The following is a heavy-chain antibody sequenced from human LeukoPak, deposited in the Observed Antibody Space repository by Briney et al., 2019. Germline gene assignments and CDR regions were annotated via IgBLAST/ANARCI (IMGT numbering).Heavy chain of an antibody. Sequence: GGSPGPPLGAPGFTFRSFSLKLGRQAPGEGLGWGLYISSSSTSIYYADSVKGRFTISRDNAKNSLYLQMNSLRVEDTALYYCARDGSGWSRGRSCFYWGQGTLVTVSS. CDR2: ISSSSTSI. CDR1: GFTFRSFS. D-gene: IGHD6-19*01. V-gene: IGHV3-48*01. J-gene: IGHJ4*02. CDR3: ARDGSGWSRGRSCFY.